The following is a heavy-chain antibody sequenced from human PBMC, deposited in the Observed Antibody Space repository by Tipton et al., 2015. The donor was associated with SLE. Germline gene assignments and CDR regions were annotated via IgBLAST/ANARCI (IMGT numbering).Heavy chain of an antibody. Sequence: TLSLTCTVSGGSISSYYWSWIRQPPGKGLEWIGYIYNSWSDNYNPSLKRRSTRSVDRSKNQFSLKLRSVSSADTAVYYCGRSDYYENSGYYSYAFDIWDQGNLVTVSS. J-gene: IGHJ3*02. CDR1: GGSISSYY. CDR3: GRSDYYENSGYYSYAFDI. D-gene: IGHD3-22*01. V-gene: IGHV4-59*01. CDR2: IYNSWSD.